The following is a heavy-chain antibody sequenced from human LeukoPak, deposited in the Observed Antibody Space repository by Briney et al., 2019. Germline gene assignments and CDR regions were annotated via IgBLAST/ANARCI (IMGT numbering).Heavy chain of an antibody. CDR1: GYTFTSYD. CDR2: MNPNSGDT. V-gene: IGHV1-8*01. D-gene: IGHD5-24*01. J-gene: IGHJ4*02. Sequence: ASVKVSCKASGYTFTSYDINWVRQATGQGLEWMGWMNPNSGDTGYAQNFQGRVTMTRDTSISTAYMEPSGLRSEDTAVYYCARTPRNGYIEGYWGQGTLVTVSS. CDR3: ARTPRNGYIEGY.